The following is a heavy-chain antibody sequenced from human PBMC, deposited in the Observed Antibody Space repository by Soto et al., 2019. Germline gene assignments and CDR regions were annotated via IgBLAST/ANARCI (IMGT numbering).Heavy chain of an antibody. J-gene: IGHJ4*02. Sequence: EVQLLESGGGLVQPGGSLRISCIGSGFTFSSNAMSWVRQAPGKGLEWLSAISGSGGTTYYADSVKGRFAVSRDNSNNTLYLQMNSLRAEDTAVYYCAKQRAGFGSGSDTYYFDYWGQGTLVTVSS. CDR1: GFTFSSNA. CDR3: AKQRAGFGSGSDTYYFDY. V-gene: IGHV3-23*01. D-gene: IGHD3-10*01. CDR2: ISGSGGTT.